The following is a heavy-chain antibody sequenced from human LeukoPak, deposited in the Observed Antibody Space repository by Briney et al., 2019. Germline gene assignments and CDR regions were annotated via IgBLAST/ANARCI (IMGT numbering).Heavy chain of an antibody. CDR3: ATGSGKISELRELYYYYYYGMDV. Sequence: ASVKVSCKVSGYTLTELSMHWVRQAPGKGLEWMGSFDPEDGETIYAQKFQGRVTMTEDTSTDTAYMELSSLRSEDTAVYYCATGSGKISELRELYYYYYYGMDVWGQGTTVTVSS. V-gene: IGHV1-24*01. D-gene: IGHD1-7*01. CDR1: GYTLTELS. J-gene: IGHJ6*02. CDR2: FDPEDGET.